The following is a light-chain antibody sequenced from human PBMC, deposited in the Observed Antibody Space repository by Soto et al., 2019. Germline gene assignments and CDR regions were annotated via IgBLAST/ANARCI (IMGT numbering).Light chain of an antibody. J-gene: IGLJ3*02. V-gene: IGLV7-46*01. CDR3: LLSYRGARPV. CDR2: DTS. CDR1: TGAVTTGHH. Sequence: TVVTQEPSLTVSPGGTVTLTCGSSTGAVTTGHHPYWFQQKPGQAPRTLIYDTSNKQSGTPDRFLGSLLGGKAALTLSGAKREDEAEYYCLLSYRGARPVFGGGTKLTVL.